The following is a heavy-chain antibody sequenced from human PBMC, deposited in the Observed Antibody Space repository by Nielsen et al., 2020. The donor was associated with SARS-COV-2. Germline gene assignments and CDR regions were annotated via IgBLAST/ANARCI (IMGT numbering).Heavy chain of an antibody. CDR2: ISGVGRAT. D-gene: IGHD4-17*01. CDR3: AKGGFGDFGGGSDYFDY. V-gene: IGHV3-23*01. Sequence: GESLKISCAASEFPFNVYAMSWVRQAPGKGLEWVSAISGVGRATHYADSVQGRFIISRDNSKDTVFLQMNSLRAEDTAVYFCAKGGFGDFGGGSDYFDYWGQGTAVTVSS. CDR1: EFPFNVYA. J-gene: IGHJ4*02.